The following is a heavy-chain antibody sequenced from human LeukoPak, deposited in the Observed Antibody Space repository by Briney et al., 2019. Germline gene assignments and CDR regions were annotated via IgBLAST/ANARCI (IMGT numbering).Heavy chain of an antibody. D-gene: IGHD2-8*01. CDR3: ARETRSMVMFDY. CDR2: ISAYNGNT. V-gene: IGHV1-18*01. Sequence: ASVKVSCKASGYTFTSYDISWVRQAPGQGLEWMGWISAYNGNTNYAQKLQGRVTMTTDTSTSTAYMELRSLRSDDTAVYYCARETRSMVMFDYWGQGTLVTVSS. J-gene: IGHJ4*02. CDR1: GYTFTSYD.